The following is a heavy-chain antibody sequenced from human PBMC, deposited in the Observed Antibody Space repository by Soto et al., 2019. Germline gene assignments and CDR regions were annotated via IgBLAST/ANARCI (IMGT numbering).Heavy chain of an antibody. D-gene: IGHD2-21*01. Sequence: SETLSLTCTVSGGSISSGGYYWSWIRQHPGKGLEWIGYIYYSGSTYYNPSLKSRVTISVDTSKNQFSLKLSSVTAADTAVYYCASSCEDCGGAQGGDYWGQGTLVTVSS. CDR1: GGSISSGGYY. CDR3: ASSCEDCGGAQGGDY. J-gene: IGHJ4*02. CDR2: IYYSGST. V-gene: IGHV4-31*03.